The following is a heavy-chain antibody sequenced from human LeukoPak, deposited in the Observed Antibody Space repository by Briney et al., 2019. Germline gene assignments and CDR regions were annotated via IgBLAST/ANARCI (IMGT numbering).Heavy chain of an antibody. J-gene: IGHJ4*02. Sequence: SETLSLTCAVYGGSFSGYYWSWIRQPPGKGLEWIGEINHSGSTNYNPSLKSRVTISVDTSKNQFSLKLSSVTAADTAVYYCARSWADIVVVVAATLEFDYWGQGTLVTVSS. D-gene: IGHD2-15*01. V-gene: IGHV4-34*01. CDR3: ARSWADIVVVVAATLEFDY. CDR2: INHSGST. CDR1: GGSFSGYY.